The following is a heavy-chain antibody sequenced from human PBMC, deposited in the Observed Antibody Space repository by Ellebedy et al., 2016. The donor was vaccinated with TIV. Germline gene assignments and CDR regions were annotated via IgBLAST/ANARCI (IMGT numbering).Heavy chain of an antibody. CDR1: GFTFGDYA. D-gene: IGHD5-18*01. Sequence: GESLKISXTASGFTFGDYAMSWFRQAPGKGLEWVGFIRSKAYGGTTEYAASVKGRFTISRDDSKSIAYLQMNSLKTEDTAVYYCTRDRGIPDYWGQGTLVTVSS. CDR2: IRSKAYGGTT. V-gene: IGHV3-49*03. CDR3: TRDRGIPDY. J-gene: IGHJ4*02.